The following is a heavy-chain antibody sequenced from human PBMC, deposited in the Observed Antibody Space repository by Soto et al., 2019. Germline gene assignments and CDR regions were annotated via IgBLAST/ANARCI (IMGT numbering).Heavy chain of an antibody. D-gene: IGHD2-21*02. J-gene: IGHJ4*02. CDR2: INVGNGNT. V-gene: IGHV1-3*01. Sequence: QVQFVQSGAEVKKPGASVKVSCKTPGYTFTRYAIHWVRQAPGQRLEWMGWINVGNGNTRYSQKFQGRLTLTRDTPGNTAYLELSSLSSEDTAVYYCATPHTVADCLDSWGQGTLVTVSS. CDR1: GYTFTRYA. CDR3: ATPHTVADCLDS.